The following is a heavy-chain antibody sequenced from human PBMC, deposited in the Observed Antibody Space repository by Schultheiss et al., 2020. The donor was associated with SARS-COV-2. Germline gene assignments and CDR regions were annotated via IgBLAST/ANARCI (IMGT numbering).Heavy chain of an antibody. J-gene: IGHJ6*03. D-gene: IGHD7-27*01. Sequence: SQTLSLTCTVSGGSISSSSYYWGWIRQPPGKGLEWIGSIYYSGSTYYNPSLKSRVTISVDTSKNQFSLKLSSVTAADTAVYYCAREGSGENYYYMDVWGKGTTVTVSS. CDR3: AREGSGENYYYMDV. CDR2: IYYSGST. CDR1: GGSISSSSYY. V-gene: IGHV4-39*07.